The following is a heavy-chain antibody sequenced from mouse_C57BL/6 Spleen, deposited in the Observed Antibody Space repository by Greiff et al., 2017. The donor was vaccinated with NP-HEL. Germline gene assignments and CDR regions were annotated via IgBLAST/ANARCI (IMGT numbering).Heavy chain of an antibody. CDR2: ISSGGDYI. J-gene: IGHJ4*01. CDR1: GFTFSSYA. V-gene: IGHV5-9-1*02. D-gene: IGHD4-1*01. Sequence: EVQGVESGEGLVKPGGSLKLSCAASGFTFSSYAMSWVRQTPEKRLEWVAYISSGGDYIYYADTVKGRFTISRDNARNTLYLQMSSLKSEDTAMYYCTRDPTGTDYYAMDYWGQGTSVTVSS. CDR3: TRDPTGTDYYAMDY.